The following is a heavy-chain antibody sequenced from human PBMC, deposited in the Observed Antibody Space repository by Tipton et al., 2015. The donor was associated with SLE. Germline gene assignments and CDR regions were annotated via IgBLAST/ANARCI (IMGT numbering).Heavy chain of an antibody. Sequence: TLSLTCTVSGGSIGSYFWSWIRQPAGKGLEWIGRIYASGRTDYNPSLKSRVTMSVDTSKNQFSLRLTSVNAADTAIYYCARGGASSKWLDPWGQGTLVTVSS. V-gene: IGHV4-4*07. CDR3: ARGGASSKWLDP. J-gene: IGHJ5*02. CDR2: IYASGRT. D-gene: IGHD6-6*01. CDR1: GGSIGSYF.